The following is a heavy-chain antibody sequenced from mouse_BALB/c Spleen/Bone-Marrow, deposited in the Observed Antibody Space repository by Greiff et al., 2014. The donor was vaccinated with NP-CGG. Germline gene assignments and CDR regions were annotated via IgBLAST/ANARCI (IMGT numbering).Heavy chain of an antibody. D-gene: IGHD2-14*01. Sequence: VHLVESGTGLVAPSQSLSITCTVSGFSLTSYGVSWVRQSPGKGLEWLGVIWGEGSTNYHSALISRLSISNDNSKSQVFLKLNSLQTDDTATYDCAKQDYYRYDYAMDYWGQGTSVTVSS. CDR1: GFSLTSYG. CDR2: IWGEGST. CDR3: AKQDYYRYDYAMDY. V-gene: IGHV2-3*01. J-gene: IGHJ4*01.